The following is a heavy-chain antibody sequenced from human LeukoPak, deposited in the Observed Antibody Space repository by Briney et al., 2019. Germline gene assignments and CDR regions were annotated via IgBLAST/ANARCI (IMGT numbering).Heavy chain of an antibody. CDR3: ARMIGAVAGLPNAFDI. CDR2: MYHSGST. D-gene: IGHD6-19*01. J-gene: IGHJ3*02. V-gene: IGHV4-38-2*01. CDR1: GYSISSGYY. Sequence: NASETLSLTCAVSGYSISSGYYWGWIQQPPGKGLEWIGSMYHSGSTHYNPSLKSRVTMSVDTSKNQFSLKLSSVTAADTAVYYCARMIGAVAGLPNAFDIWGQETMVTVSS.